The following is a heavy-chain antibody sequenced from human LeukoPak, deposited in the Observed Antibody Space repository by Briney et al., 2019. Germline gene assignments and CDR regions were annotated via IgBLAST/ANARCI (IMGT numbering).Heavy chain of an antibody. Sequence: PSETLSLTCTVSGGSISSYYWSWIRQPPGKGLEWIGYIYYSGSTNYNPSLKSRVTISVDTSKNQFSLKLSSVTAADTAVYYCARETDGFYYFDYWGQGTLVTVSS. CDR3: ARETDGFYYFDY. CDR1: GGSISSYY. V-gene: IGHV4-59*01. D-gene: IGHD3-10*01. CDR2: IYYSGST. J-gene: IGHJ4*02.